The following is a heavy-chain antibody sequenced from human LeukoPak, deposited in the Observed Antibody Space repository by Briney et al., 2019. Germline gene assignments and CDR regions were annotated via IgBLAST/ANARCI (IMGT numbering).Heavy chain of an antibody. CDR3: ARAKGYCSGGSCYRIDP. CDR1: GYTFTSYD. J-gene: IGHJ5*02. V-gene: IGHV1-8*01. Sequence: ASVKVSCKASGYTFTSYDINWVRQATGQGLEWMGWMNPNSGNTGYAQKFQGRVTMTRNTSISTAYMELSSLRSEDTAVYYCARAKGYCSGGSCYRIDPWGQGTLVTVSS. D-gene: IGHD2-15*01. CDR2: MNPNSGNT.